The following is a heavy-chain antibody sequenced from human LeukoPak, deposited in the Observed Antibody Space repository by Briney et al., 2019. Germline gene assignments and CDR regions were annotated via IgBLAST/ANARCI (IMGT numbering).Heavy chain of an antibody. CDR3: TTQPLDSSGWFSNWFDP. CDR2: IKSKTDGGTT. V-gene: IGHV3-15*01. CDR1: GFTFSNAW. D-gene: IGHD6-13*01. J-gene: IGHJ5*02. Sequence: GGSLGLSCAASGFTFSNAWMSWVRQAPGKGLEWVGRIKSKTDGGTTDYAAPVKGRFTISRDDSKNTLYLQMNSLKTEDTAVYYCTTQPLDSSGWFSNWFDPWGQGTLVTVSS.